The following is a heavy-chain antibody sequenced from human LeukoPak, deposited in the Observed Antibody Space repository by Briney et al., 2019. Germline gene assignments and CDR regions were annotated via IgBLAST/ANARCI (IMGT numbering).Heavy chain of an antibody. V-gene: IGHV3-9*01. D-gene: IGHD7-27*01. J-gene: IGHJ4*02. CDR2: ISWNSGSI. Sequence: GRSLRLSCAASGFTFDDYAMHWVRQAPGKGLEWVSGISWNSGSIGYADSVKGRFTISRDNAKNSLYLQMNSLRAEDTALYYCAKGNKLGSYYSDYWGQGTLVTVSS. CDR3: AKGNKLGSYYSDY. CDR1: GFTFDDYA.